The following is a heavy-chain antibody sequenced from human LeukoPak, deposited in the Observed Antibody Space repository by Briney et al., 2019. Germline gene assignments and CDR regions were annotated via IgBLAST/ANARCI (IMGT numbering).Heavy chain of an antibody. D-gene: IGHD2-15*01. CDR1: VYTLTRYV. V-gene: IGHV1-18*03. CDR3: AIGSYCHVGTLDSQFFDY. Sequence: GASVKVSCKASVYTLTRYVISWVRPAPGQGLEWMGWISAYNGNTNYAQKLQGRVTMTTDTSTSTAYMELRSLRSDDMAVYYCAIGSYCHVGTLDSQFFDYWGQGTLVTVSS. J-gene: IGHJ4*02. CDR2: ISAYNGNT.